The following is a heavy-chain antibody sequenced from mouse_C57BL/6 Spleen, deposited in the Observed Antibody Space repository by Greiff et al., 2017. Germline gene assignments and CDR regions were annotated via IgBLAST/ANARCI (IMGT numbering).Heavy chain of an antibody. V-gene: IGHV1-42*01. CDR2: INPSTGGT. Sequence: VQLQQSGPELVKPGASVKISCKASGYSFTGYYMNWVKQSPEKSLEWIGEINPSTGGTTYNQKFKAKATLTVDKSSSTAYMQLKSLTSEDSAVYYCAREGSSAGYWGQGTTLTVSS. CDR1: GYSFTGYY. J-gene: IGHJ2*01. CDR3: AREGSSAGY. D-gene: IGHD1-1*01.